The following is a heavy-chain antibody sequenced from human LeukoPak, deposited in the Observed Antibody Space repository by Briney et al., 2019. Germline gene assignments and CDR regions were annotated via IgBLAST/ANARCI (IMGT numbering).Heavy chain of an antibody. CDR1: GYTFTSYA. V-gene: IGHV7-4-1*02. CDR3: ARESLDYYGSGSYYCGGSAPGRHCAPTYDY. D-gene: IGHD3-10*01. CDR2: INTNTGNP. J-gene: IGHJ4*02. Sequence: ASVKVSCKASGYTFTSYAMNWVRQAPGQGLEWMGWINTNTGNPTYAQGFTGRFVFSLDTSVSTAYLQISSLKAEDTAVYYCARESLDYYGSGSYYCGGSAPGRHCAPTYDYWGQGALVTVSS.